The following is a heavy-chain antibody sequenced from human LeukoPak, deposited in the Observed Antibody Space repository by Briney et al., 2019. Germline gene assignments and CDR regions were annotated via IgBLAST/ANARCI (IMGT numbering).Heavy chain of an antibody. CDR1: GVSISSHY. V-gene: IGHV4-59*11. CDR3: RRDALVGYVSYCSMDT. J-gene: IGHJ6*03. D-gene: IGHD2-21*01. Sequence: WETLTLTCTVSGVSISSHYWTWVRQSPGKGLEWVGYISNSGRTSYNPSFKSRVTISIDTSKNQFYLKLSSVTAADRAVYYCRRDALVGYVSYCSMDTWGKGTTVTVSS. CDR2: ISNSGRT.